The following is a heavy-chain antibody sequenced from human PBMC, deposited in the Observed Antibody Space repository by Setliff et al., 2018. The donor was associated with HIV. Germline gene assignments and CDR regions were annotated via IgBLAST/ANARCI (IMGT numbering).Heavy chain of an antibody. J-gene: IGHJ4*02. V-gene: IGHV4-59*01. Sequence: SETLSLTCSVPSGSISVYYWSWVRQPPGRGLEWIGYVSYSGGTSYNPTLDSRVTMSIDTARDQFSLKLSSVTAADTAVYYCARARGRAQLSYYFDSWGQGRLVTVPQ. CDR2: VSYSGGT. D-gene: IGHD4-4*01. CDR3: ARARGRAQLSYYFDS. CDR1: SGSISVYY.